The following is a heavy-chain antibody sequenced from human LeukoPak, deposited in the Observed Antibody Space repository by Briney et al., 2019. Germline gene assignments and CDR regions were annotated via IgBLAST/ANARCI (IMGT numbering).Heavy chain of an antibody. Sequence: GGSLRLSCAASGFTFSDYDMNWVRQAPGKGLEWISSISSGSTYIYFGDSLKGRFTVSRDNARNSLYLQMSSLRPEDTAVYYCPRDIDYYGMDVWGQGTTVTVSS. CDR1: GFTFSDYD. V-gene: IGHV3-21*06. D-gene: IGHD1-26*01. CDR2: ISSGSTYI. J-gene: IGHJ6*02. CDR3: PRDIDYYGMDV.